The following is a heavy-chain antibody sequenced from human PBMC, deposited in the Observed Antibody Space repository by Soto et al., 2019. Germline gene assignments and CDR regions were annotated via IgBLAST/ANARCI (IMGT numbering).Heavy chain of an antibody. J-gene: IGHJ4*02. CDR3: ARDQLYYYDSSGYSDY. D-gene: IGHD3-22*01. V-gene: IGHV3-30-3*01. Sequence: GGSLRLSCAASGFTFSSYAMHWVRQAPGKGLEWVAVISYDGSNKYYADSVKGRFTISRDNSKNTLYLQMNSLRAEDTAVYYCARDQLYYYDSSGYSDYWGQGTLVTVSS. CDR2: ISYDGSNK. CDR1: GFTFSSYA.